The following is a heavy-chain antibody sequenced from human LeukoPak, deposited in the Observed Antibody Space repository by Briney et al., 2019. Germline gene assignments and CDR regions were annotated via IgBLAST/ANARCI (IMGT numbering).Heavy chain of an antibody. CDR2: IYLGDSDT. D-gene: IGHD2-15*01. Sequence: GESLKISCKGSGYSFPSQWIGWVRQMPGKGLEWMGIIYLGDSDTRYSPSFQGQVTISADKSISTAYLQWSSLKASDTAMYYCARHDRDMTPRDYWGQGTLVTVSS. CDR3: ARHDRDMTPRDY. J-gene: IGHJ4*02. V-gene: IGHV5-51*01. CDR1: GYSFPSQW.